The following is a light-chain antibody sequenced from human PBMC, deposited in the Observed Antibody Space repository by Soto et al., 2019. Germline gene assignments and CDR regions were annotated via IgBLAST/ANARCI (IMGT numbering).Light chain of an antibody. J-gene: IGKJ2*02. CDR2: EAS. Sequence: EVVLTQSPATLSLSPGERATLSCRASQSVSNSLAWYQQRPGQAPRLLIYEASKRATGIPASFSGSGSGTDFTLTISSLESEDFAVYYCQQRSTWPWTFGQGTNQEI. CDR1: QSVSNS. CDR3: QQRSTWPWT. V-gene: IGKV3-11*01.